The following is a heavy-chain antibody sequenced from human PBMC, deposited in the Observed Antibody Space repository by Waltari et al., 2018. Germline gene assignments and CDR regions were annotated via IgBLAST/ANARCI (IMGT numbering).Heavy chain of an antibody. CDR2: IIPIFGTA. D-gene: IGHD2-15*01. CDR1: GGTFSSYA. V-gene: IGHV1-69*05. Sequence: QVQLVQSGAEVKKPGASVKVSCQASGGTFSSYAIRWVRQAPGQGHDWMGGIIPIFGTANYAQKFRGRVTITTDESTCTAYMELTSLRSEDTALYYCARKPCSGGSCYSGYNYGMDVWGQGTTVTVSS. CDR3: ARKPCSGGSCYSGYNYGMDV. J-gene: IGHJ6*02.